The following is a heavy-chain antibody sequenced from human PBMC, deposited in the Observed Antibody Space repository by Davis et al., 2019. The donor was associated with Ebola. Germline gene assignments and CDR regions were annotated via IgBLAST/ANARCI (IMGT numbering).Heavy chain of an antibody. V-gene: IGHV3-30-3*01. CDR2: ILFDGSNK. D-gene: IGHD2-15*01. CDR1: GFTFSSYA. Sequence: GESLKISCAASGFTFSSYAMHWVRQAPGKGLEWVAVILFDGSNKHYADSVKGRISISRDNSKDTLYLQMDSLRAEDTAVYYCARDKGCSGASCDSFWYGLDVWGQGTTVTVSS. J-gene: IGHJ6*02. CDR3: ARDKGCSGASCDSFWYGLDV.